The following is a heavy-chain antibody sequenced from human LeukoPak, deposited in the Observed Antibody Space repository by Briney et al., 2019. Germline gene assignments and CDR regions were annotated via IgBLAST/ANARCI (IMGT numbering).Heavy chain of an antibody. CDR1: GGTFSSYA. V-gene: IGHV1-69*13. Sequence: GASVKVSCKASGGTFSSYAISWVRQAPGRGLEWMGGIIPIFGTANYAQKFQGRVTITADESTSTAYMELSSLRSEDTAVYYCARAEITIFGVVIKYYGMDVWGQGTTVTVSS. CDR3: ARAEITIFGVVIKYYGMDV. D-gene: IGHD3-3*01. CDR2: IIPIFGTA. J-gene: IGHJ6*02.